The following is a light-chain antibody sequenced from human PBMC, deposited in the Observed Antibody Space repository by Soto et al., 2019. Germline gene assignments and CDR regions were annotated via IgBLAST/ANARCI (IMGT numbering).Light chain of an antibody. CDR3: QQSYSSPFT. V-gene: IGKV1-39*01. J-gene: IGKJ3*01. CDR2: AAS. Sequence: DIQMTQSPSSLSASVGDRVTITCRASQSISNYLNWYQQKPGKAPKLLIYAASSDQSGFPPSFSDIGSGTGVTLTISGLQPEDFANYYCQQSYSSPFTFGPGTKVDIK. CDR1: QSISNY.